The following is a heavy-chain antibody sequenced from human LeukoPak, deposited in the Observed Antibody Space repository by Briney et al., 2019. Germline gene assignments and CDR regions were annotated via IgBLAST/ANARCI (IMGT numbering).Heavy chain of an antibody. V-gene: IGHV3-74*01. CDR2: INSDGSST. CDR3: ATGFFYYYYMDV. Sequence: GGSLRLSCAASGFTFSSYWMHWVRQDPGKGLVWVSRINSDGSSTSYADSVKGRFTISRDNGKKTLYLQMNSLRAEDTAVYYCATGFFYYYYMDVWGKGTTVTVSS. CDR1: GFTFSSYW. D-gene: IGHD3-10*01. J-gene: IGHJ6*03.